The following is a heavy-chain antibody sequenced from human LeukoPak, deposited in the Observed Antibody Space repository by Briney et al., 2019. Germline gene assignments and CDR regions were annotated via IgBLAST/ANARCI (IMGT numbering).Heavy chain of an antibody. Sequence: GGSLRLSCAGSRLPFSIAWMTWVRQAPGKGLEWVGRIKSRADGGTTDYAAPVKGRFAISRDDSKSMVYLQMNSLRTEDTAVYYCTTPVHYSDSRCDFWGQGPLATVSS. CDR1: RLPFSIAW. CDR2: IKSRADGGTT. CDR3: TTPVHYSDSRCDF. J-gene: IGHJ4*02. V-gene: IGHV3-15*01. D-gene: IGHD3-22*01.